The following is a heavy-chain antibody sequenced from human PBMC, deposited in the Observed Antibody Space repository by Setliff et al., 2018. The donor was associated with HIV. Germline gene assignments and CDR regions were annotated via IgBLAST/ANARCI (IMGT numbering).Heavy chain of an antibody. D-gene: IGHD3-10*01. J-gene: IGHJ4*02. CDR1: GFTFTHYS. CDR2: ISGTAVTT. V-gene: IGHV3-23*01. CDR3: AKDPTGFGGGTGWFDY. Sequence: GVSLRLSCAASGFTFTHYSMVWVRQAPGTGLEWVSGISGTAVTTHYADSVKGRFTISRDNSKNTLYLQMKSLRAEDTAVYYCAKDPTGFGGGTGWFDYLGQGTLVTVSS.